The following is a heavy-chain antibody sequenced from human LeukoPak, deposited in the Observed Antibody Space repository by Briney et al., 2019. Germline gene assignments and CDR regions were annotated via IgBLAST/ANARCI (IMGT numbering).Heavy chain of an antibody. D-gene: IGHD6-6*01. CDR3: ARPYSSSLYYFDF. Sequence: PSETLSLTCTVSGGSISSGGYYWSWIRQPPGKGLEWIGYIYHSGSTYYNPSLKSRVTISVDTSKNQFSLKLSSVTAADTAVYYCARPYSSSLYYFDFWGQGTLVTVSS. J-gene: IGHJ4*02. CDR1: GGSISSGGYY. CDR2: IYHSGST. V-gene: IGHV4-30-2*01.